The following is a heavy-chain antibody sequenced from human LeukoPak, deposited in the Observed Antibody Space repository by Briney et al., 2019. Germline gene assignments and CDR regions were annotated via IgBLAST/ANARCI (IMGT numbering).Heavy chain of an antibody. CDR3: AKSGYNRFDY. CDR2: INSDGRST. J-gene: IGHJ4*02. Sequence: GGSLRLSCAASGFTFSNYWMHWVRQAPGKGLVWVSRINSDGRSTYYADSVKGRFTISRDNSKNTLYLQMNSLRAEGTAVYYCAKSGYNRFDYWGQGTLVTVSS. V-gene: IGHV3-74*01. CDR1: GFTFSNYW. D-gene: IGHD5-24*01.